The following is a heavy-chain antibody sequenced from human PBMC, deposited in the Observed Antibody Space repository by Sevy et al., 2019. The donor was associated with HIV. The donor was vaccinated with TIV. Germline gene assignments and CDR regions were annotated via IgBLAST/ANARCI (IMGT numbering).Heavy chain of an antibody. CDR2: IYYSGST. J-gene: IGHJ4*02. Sequence: SETLSLTCTVSGGSISSSSYYWGWIRQPPGKGLEWIGSIYYSGSTYYNLSLKSRVTISVDTSKNQFSLKLSSVTAADTAVYYCARIGSYDFWSGYYEGYFDYWGQGTLVTVSS. D-gene: IGHD3-3*01. CDR3: ARIGSYDFWSGYYEGYFDY. CDR1: GGSISSSSYY. V-gene: IGHV4-39*01.